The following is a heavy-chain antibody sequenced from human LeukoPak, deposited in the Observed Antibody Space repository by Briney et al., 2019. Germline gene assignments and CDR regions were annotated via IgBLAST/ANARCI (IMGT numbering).Heavy chain of an antibody. J-gene: IGHJ4*02. V-gene: IGHV4-59*08. CDR3: ARLDSSGWSDFDY. Sequence: SETLSLTCTVSGRSISSYYWSWIRQPPGKGLEWIGYIYYSGSTNYNPSLKSRVTISVDTPKNQFSLKLSPVTPAHTAVYYCARLDSSGWSDFDYWGQGTLVTVSS. CDR1: GRSISSYY. D-gene: IGHD6-19*01. CDR2: IYYSGST.